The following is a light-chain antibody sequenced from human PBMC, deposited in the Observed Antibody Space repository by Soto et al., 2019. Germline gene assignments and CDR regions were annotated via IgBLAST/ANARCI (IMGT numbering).Light chain of an antibody. CDR3: QQRSNWILT. CDR1: QTISSW. V-gene: IGKV1-5*03. CDR2: KAS. Sequence: DIQMTQSPSTLSGSVGDRVTITCRASQTISSWLAWYQQKPGKAPKLLIYKASTLKSGVPSRFSGSGSGTEFTLTISSLQPDDFAVYYCQQRSNWILTFGGGTKVDI. J-gene: IGKJ4*01.